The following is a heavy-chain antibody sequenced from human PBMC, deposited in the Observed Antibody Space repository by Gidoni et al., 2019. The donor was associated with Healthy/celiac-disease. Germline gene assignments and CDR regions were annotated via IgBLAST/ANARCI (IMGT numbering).Heavy chain of an antibody. D-gene: IGHD4-17*01. V-gene: IGHV4-34*01. J-gene: IGHJ4*02. CDR1: GGSFSGYY. CDR3: ARADYGDSGVVDY. Sequence: QVQLQQWGAGLLKPSETLSLTCAVYGGSFSGYYWSWIRQPPGKGLEWIGEINHSGSTNYNPSLKSRVTISVDTSKNQFSLKLSSVTAADTAVYYCARADYGDSGVVDYWGQGTLVTVSS. CDR2: INHSGST.